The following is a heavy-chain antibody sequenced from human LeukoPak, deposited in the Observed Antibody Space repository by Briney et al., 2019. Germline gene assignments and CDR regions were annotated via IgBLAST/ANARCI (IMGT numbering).Heavy chain of an antibody. CDR3: ARGGDCSSTSCPWDWFDP. J-gene: IGHJ5*02. CDR1: GYTFTSYG. CDR2: ISAYNGNT. Sequence: AASVKVSCKASGYTFTSYGISWVRQAPGQGLEWMGWISAYNGNTNCAQKLQGRVTMTTDTSTSTAYMELRSLRSDDTAVYYCARGGDCSSTSCPWDWFDPWGQGTLVTVSS. D-gene: IGHD2-2*01. V-gene: IGHV1-18*01.